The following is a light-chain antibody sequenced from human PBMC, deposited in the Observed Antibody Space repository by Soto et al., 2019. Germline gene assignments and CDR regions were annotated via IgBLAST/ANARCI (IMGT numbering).Light chain of an antibody. V-gene: IGLV2-14*01. J-gene: IGLJ3*02. CDR1: SSDVGGYNY. CDR3: SSNTRSATWV. CDR2: EVS. Sequence: QSALTQPASVSGSPGQSITISCTGTSSDVGGYNYVSWYQQHPGKAPKLMVFEVSNRPSGVSNRFSGFKSGNTASLTISGLQTEDEADYYCSSNTRSATWVFGGGTKLTVL.